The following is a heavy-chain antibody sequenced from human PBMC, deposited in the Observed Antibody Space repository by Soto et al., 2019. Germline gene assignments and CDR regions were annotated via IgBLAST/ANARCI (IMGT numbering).Heavy chain of an antibody. D-gene: IGHD6-19*01. CDR3: ARDGYSSGRCYGMDV. V-gene: IGHV3-21*01. CDR1: GFTFSSYS. Sequence: EVQLVESGGGLVKPGGSLRLSCAASGFTFSSYSMNWVRQAPGKGLEWVSSISSSSSYIYYADSVKGRFTISRDNAKNRLYLQINSLRAVDTAVYYCARDGYSSGRCYGMDVWGQGTKVIVSS. CDR2: ISSSSSYI. J-gene: IGHJ6*02.